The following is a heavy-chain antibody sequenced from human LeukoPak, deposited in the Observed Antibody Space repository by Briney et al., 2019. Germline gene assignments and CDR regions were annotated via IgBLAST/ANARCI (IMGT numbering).Heavy chain of an antibody. D-gene: IGHD3-10*01. Sequence: GGSLRLSCAASGFTFGSYWMSWVRQTPGKGLEWVANIKRDGSETYYVDAVEGRFTTSRDNAKNSLYLQMNSLRAEDTAVYYCARDSGDRTVDYWGQGTLVTVSS. J-gene: IGHJ4*02. CDR2: IKRDGSET. CDR1: GFTFGSYW. V-gene: IGHV3-7*01. CDR3: ARDSGDRTVDY.